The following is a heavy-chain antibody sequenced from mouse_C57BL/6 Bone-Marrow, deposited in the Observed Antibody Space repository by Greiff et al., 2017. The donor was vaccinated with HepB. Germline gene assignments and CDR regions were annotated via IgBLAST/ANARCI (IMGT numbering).Heavy chain of an antibody. CDR1: GFSLTSYG. CDR2: IWSGGST. J-gene: IGHJ3*01. Sequence: VQLVESGPGLVKPSQSLSITCTVSGFSLTSYGVHWVRQSPGKGLEWLGVIWSGGSTDYNAAFISRLSISKDNSKSQVFFKMNSLQADDTAIYYCARAGFAYWGQGTLVTVSA. CDR3: ARAGFAY. V-gene: IGHV2-2*01.